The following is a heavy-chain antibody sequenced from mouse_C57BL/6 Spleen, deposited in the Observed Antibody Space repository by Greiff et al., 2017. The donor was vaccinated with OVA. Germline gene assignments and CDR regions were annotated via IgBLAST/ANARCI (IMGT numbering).Heavy chain of an antibody. V-gene: IGHV3-6*01. CDR3: ARDGYYPYYAMDY. J-gene: IGHJ4*01. Sequence: EVQRVESGPGLVKPSQSLSLTCSVTGYSITSGYYWNWIRQFPGNKLEWMGYISYDGSNNYNPSLKNRISITRDTSKNQFFLKLNSVTTEDTATYYCARDGYYPYYAMDYWGQGTSVTVSS. D-gene: IGHD2-3*01. CDR1: GYSITSGYY. CDR2: ISYDGSN.